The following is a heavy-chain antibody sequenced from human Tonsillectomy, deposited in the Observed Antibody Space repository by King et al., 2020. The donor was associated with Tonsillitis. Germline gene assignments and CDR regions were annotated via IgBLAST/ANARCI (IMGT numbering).Heavy chain of an antibody. CDR2: ITSSGNTA. V-gene: IGHV3-11*01. CDR3: ARDEGVTIDY. J-gene: IGHJ4*02. Sequence: VQLVESGGGLVKPGGSLRLSCAASGFTFSDYYMTWIRQAPGKGLEWLLYITSSGNTAYYADSVKGRFTISRDNANNSLYLQMNSLRADDTAVYYCARDEGVTIDYWGQGALVTVSS. CDR1: GFTFSDYY. D-gene: IGHD1-26*01.